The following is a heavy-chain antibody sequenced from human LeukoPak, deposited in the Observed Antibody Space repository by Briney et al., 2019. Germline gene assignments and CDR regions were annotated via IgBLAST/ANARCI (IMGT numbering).Heavy chain of an antibody. CDR3: TRDLDGSGSYNWFDP. CDR2: ISSSSSYI. CDR1: GFTFSSYS. V-gene: IGHV3-21*01. J-gene: IGHJ5*02. Sequence: GGSLRLSCAASGFTFSSYSMNWVRQAPGKGLEWVSSISSSSSYIYYADSVKGRFTISRDNAKNSLYLQMNSLRAEDTAVYYCTRDLDGSGSYNWFDPWGQGTLATVSS. D-gene: IGHD3-10*01.